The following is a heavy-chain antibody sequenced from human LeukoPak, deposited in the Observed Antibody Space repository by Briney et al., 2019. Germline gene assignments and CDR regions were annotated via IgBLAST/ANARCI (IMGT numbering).Heavy chain of an antibody. V-gene: IGHV3-11*04. CDR3: ARDPIAVAPSALDY. CDR2: ISSSGSTI. Sequence: GGSLRLSCAASGFTFSDYYMSWIRQAPGKGLEWVSYISSSGSTIYYADSVKGRFTISRDNVKNSLYLQMNSLRAEDTAVYYCARDPIAVAPSALDYWGQGTLVTVSS. J-gene: IGHJ4*02. CDR1: GFTFSDYY. D-gene: IGHD6-19*01.